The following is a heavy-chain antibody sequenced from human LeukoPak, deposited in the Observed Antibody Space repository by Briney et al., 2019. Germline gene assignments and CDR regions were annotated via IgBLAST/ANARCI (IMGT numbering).Heavy chain of an antibody. Sequence: PSETLSLTCTVSRGSISSSSYYWGWIRQPPGKGLEWIGSIYYSGSTYYNPSLKSRVTISVDTSKNQFSLKLSSVTAADTAVYYCASPPLGYCSGGSCYYAFDIWGQGTMVTVSS. V-gene: IGHV4-39*01. CDR3: ASPPLGYCSGGSCYYAFDI. J-gene: IGHJ3*02. CDR1: RGSISSSSYY. D-gene: IGHD2-15*01. CDR2: IYYSGST.